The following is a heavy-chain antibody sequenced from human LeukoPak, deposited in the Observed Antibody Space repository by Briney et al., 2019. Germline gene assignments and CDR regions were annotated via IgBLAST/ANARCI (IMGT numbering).Heavy chain of an antibody. Sequence: GGSLRLSCAASGFTFSSFWMIWVRQAPGKGLEWVANIKEDGSVKSYVDSVKGRLTISRDNAKNSLFLQMNSLRAEDTAVYYCARERYGNYNWGQGTLVTVSS. V-gene: IGHV3-7*03. J-gene: IGHJ4*02. D-gene: IGHD4-11*01. CDR1: GFTFSSFW. CDR2: IKEDGSVK. CDR3: ARERYGNYN.